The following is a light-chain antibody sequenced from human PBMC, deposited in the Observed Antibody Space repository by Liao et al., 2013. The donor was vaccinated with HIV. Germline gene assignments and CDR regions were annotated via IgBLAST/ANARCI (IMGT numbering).Light chain of an antibody. Sequence: SYELTQPPSVSVSPGQTASITCSGDKLGDEDVCWYQQKPGQAPVLVIYKDSERPSGIPERFSGSNSGNTATLTISGTQPVDEADYYCQTWDRSLGVFGTGTKVTVL. CDR3: QTWDRSLGV. CDR1: KLGDED. V-gene: IGLV3-1*01. CDR2: KDS. J-gene: IGLJ1*01.